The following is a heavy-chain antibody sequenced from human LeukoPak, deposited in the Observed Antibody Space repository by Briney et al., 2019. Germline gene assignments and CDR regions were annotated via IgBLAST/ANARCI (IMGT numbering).Heavy chain of an antibody. V-gene: IGHV4-61*02. CDR3: ARTLGDYGSGSYYY. CDR2: IYTSGST. CDR1: GGSISSGSYY. D-gene: IGHD3-10*01. Sequence: TASETLSLTCTVSGGSISSGSYYWSWIRQPAGKGLEWIGRIYTSGSTNYNPSLKSRVTISVDTSKNQFSLKLSSVTAADTAVYYCARTLGDYGSGSYYYWGQGTLVTVSS. J-gene: IGHJ4*02.